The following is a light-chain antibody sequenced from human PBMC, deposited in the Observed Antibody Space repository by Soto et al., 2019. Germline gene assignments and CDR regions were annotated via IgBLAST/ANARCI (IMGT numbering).Light chain of an antibody. V-gene: IGLV7-46*01. Sequence: QAVVTQESSLTVSPGGTVTLTCGSSTGAVTNGHYPYWFQQKPGHAPRTLIYDTTNRHSWTPARFSGSLLGGKAALTLSGAQPEDEAEYYCLLSYNGPNVFGTGTKVTVL. CDR2: DTT. CDR3: LLSYNGPNV. CDR1: TGAVTNGHY. J-gene: IGLJ1*01.